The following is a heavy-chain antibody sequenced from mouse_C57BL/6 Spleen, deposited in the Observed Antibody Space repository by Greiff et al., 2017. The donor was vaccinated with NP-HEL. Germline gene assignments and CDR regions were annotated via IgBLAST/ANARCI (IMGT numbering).Heavy chain of an antibody. CDR1: GFTFSDYG. J-gene: IGHJ3*01. CDR3: ARTDYYGSSYAWFAY. D-gene: IGHD1-1*01. V-gene: IGHV5-17*01. CDR2: ISSGSSTI. Sequence: EVMLVESGGGLVKPGGSLKLSCAASGFTFSDYGMHWVRQAPEKGLEWVAYISSGSSTIYYADTVKGRFTISRDNAKNTLFLQMTSLRSEDTAMYYCARTDYYGSSYAWFAYWGKGTLVTVSA.